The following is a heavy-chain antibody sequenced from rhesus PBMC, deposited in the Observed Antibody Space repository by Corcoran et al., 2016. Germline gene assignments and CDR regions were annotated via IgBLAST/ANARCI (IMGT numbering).Heavy chain of an antibody. J-gene: IGHJ4*01. V-gene: IGHV4-65*01. Sequence: QVQLQESGPGLVKPSETLSLTCAVSGGSVSSSNWWSWIRQPPGKGLEWIGYISGSSGSTYYNPSLKSRVTISTDTSKNQFSLKLSFVTAADTAVYYCARARYNWNYYFDYWGQGVLVTVSS. CDR1: GGSVSSSNW. CDR3: ARARYNWNYYFDY. D-gene: IGHD1-26*01. CDR2: ISGSSGST.